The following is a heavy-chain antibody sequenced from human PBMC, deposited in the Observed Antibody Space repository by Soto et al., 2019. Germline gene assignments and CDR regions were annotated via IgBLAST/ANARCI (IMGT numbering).Heavy chain of an antibody. D-gene: IGHD3-3*01. J-gene: IGHJ3*02. CDR2: IYYSGST. V-gene: IGHV4-31*03. Sequence: PSETLSLTCTVSDGSISSCGCYWSWIRQHPGKGLDWIGYIYYSGSTYYNLSLKSRVTISVDTSKNQFSLKLSSVTAADTAVYYCARETSKDARSTAAFDSWGKGNMGTV. CDR3: ARETSKDARSTAAFDS. CDR1: DGSISSCGCY.